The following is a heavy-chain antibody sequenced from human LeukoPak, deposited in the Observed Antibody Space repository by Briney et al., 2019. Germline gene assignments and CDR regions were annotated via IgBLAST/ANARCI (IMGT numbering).Heavy chain of an antibody. Sequence: PGGSLRLSCAASGFTFSTYWMTWVRQAPGERLEWVSAISGSADNTYYVDSVKGWFTISRDNSKNTLYLQMNSLRAEDTAVYCCAKGTGYSSGWAFDYWGQGTLVTVSS. CDR3: AKGTGYSSGWAFDY. CDR2: ISGSADNT. D-gene: IGHD6-19*01. J-gene: IGHJ4*02. V-gene: IGHV3-23*01. CDR1: GFTFSTYW.